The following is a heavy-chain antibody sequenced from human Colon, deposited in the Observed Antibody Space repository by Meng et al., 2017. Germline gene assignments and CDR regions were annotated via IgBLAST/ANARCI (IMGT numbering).Heavy chain of an antibody. CDR1: GFTFSGFS. D-gene: IGHD2-2*01. Sequence: EVQVGAPGGCLAKPGESLGLSCAASGFTFSGFSLSWVRQAPGKGLEWVSSITGDSTYIYYADSVKGRFTVSRDNAKNSLYLQMNSLRADDTAVYYCTRGWMPEWGQGTLVTVSS. J-gene: IGHJ4*01. CDR2: ITGDSTYI. CDR3: TRGWMPE. V-gene: IGHV3-21*01.